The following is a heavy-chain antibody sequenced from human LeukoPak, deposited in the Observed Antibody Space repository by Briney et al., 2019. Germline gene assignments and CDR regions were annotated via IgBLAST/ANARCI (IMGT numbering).Heavy chain of an antibody. D-gene: IGHD3-22*01. V-gene: IGHV3-23*01. CDR3: AKGASGGYYDSSGYPIDY. CDR2: ISGSGGST. CDR1: GFTFSSYA. J-gene: IGHJ4*02. Sequence: GGSLRLSCAASGFTFSSYAMSWVRQAPGKGLEWVSAISGSGGSTYYADSVKGRFTISRDNSKNTLYLQMNSLRAEDTAVYYCAKGASGGYYDSSGYPIDYWGQGTLVTVSS.